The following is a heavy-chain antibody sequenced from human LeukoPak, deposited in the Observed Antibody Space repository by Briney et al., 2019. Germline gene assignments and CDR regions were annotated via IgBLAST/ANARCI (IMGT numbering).Heavy chain of an antibody. CDR1: GFTFRSYD. Sequence: GGSLRLSCEASGFTFRSYDMYWVRHAPGKGLEWVSNIGTAGDTYYADSVKGRFTISRDNSKNTLYLQMNSLRAEDTAVYYCAKDTGNYDFWSGYYGYFDYWGQGTLVTVSS. CDR2: IGTAGDT. J-gene: IGHJ4*02. D-gene: IGHD3-3*01. CDR3: AKDTGNYDFWSGYYGYFDY. V-gene: IGHV3-23*01.